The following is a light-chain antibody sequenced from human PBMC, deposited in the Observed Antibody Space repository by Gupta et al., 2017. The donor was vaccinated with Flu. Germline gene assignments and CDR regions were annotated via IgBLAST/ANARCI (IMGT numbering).Light chain of an antibody. Sequence: QSALTQPASVSRSPGQSITISCTGTSSDIGTYNLVSWYQQSPGEAPKLIIYEATKRPSGVSNRFSGSNSGITASLTISGLQSEDEAHYYCCSYAGSNTFVFGSGTKVNVL. J-gene: IGLJ1*01. V-gene: IGLV2-23*01. CDR3: CSYAGSNTFV. CDR1: SSDIGTYNL. CDR2: EAT.